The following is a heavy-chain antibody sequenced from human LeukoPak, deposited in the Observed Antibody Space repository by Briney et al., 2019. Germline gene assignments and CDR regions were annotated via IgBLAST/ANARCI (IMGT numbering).Heavy chain of an antibody. V-gene: IGHV3-74*01. J-gene: IGHJ4*02. D-gene: IGHD3-3*01. CDR3: VRDIYIRRDSWYDVRSFDT. Sequence: GGSLRLSCVASGFTFSGYWMHWVRQAPGKGLVWVSRINSDGSTTIYADSVKGRFTMSRDNAKNTLYLQMNSLRAEDMAVYYCVRDIYIRRDSWYDVRSFDTWGQGTLVTVSS. CDR1: GFTFSGYW. CDR2: INSDGSTT.